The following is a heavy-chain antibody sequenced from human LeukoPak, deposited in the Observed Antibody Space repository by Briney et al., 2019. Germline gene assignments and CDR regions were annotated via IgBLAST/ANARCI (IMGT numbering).Heavy chain of an antibody. J-gene: IGHJ4*02. V-gene: IGHV4-34*01. CDR3: TREDYYFDS. CDR1: GGSITAYY. CDR2: INHSRGT. Sequence: SETLSLTCSVYGGSITAYYWSWIRQPPGKGLEWIGEINHSRGTKYNPSLESRVTILLDASKNEFSLNLNSVTAADTAVYYCTREDYYFDSWGQGTLVTVSS.